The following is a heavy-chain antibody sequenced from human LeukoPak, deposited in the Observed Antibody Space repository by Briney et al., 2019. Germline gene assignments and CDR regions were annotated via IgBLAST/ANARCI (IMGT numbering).Heavy chain of an antibody. CDR1: GYTFIDYY. V-gene: IGHV1-2*02. CDR3: ATEASGLNWFDP. J-gene: IGHJ5*02. D-gene: IGHD3-3*01. Sequence: GASVNVSCKASGYTFIDYYIHWVRQAPGQGLEWMGWINPNSGGTNYAQKFQGRVTMTRDTSITTTYMELSRLTPDDSAVYFCATEASGLNWFDPWGQGTLVTVSS. CDR2: INPNSGGT.